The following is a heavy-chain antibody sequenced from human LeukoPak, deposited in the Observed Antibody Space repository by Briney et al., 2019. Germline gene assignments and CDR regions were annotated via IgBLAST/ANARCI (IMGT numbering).Heavy chain of an antibody. CDR3: ARGPYCSSTSCYGGAFDI. Sequence: PGGSLRLSCAAPGFTFSSYWMSWVHQAPGKGLEWVANIKQDGSEKYYVDSVKGRFTISRDNAKNSLYLQMNSLRAEDTAVYYCARGPYCSSTSCYGGAFDIWGQGTMVTVSS. D-gene: IGHD2-2*01. CDR1: GFTFSSYW. J-gene: IGHJ3*02. V-gene: IGHV3-7*01. CDR2: IKQDGSEK.